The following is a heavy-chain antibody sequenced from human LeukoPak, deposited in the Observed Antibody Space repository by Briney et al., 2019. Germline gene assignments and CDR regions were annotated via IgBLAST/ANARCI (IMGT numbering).Heavy chain of an antibody. CDR3: ARGSPFDY. CDR1: GYTFTGYS. J-gene: IGHJ4*02. V-gene: IGHV1-2*02. Sequence: ASVKVSCKASGYTFTGYSLHWVRQRPGQGLEWMGWINPNSGGTNFAQKFKGRVTVTRDTSISTAYMELSRLRSDDTAVYYCARGSPFDYWGQGTLITVSS. CDR2: INPNSGGT.